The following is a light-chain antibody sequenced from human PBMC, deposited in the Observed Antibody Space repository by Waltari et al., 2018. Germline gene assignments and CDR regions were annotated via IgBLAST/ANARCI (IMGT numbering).Light chain of an antibody. CDR3: GTWDSSLSVVV. V-gene: IGLV1-51*01. CDR1: SSTIGNNF. CDR2: DDN. Sequence: QSVLTQPPSVSAAPGQKVTISCPGSSSTIGNNFVFWYQQLPGTAPKLLIYDDNERPSGIPDRFSGSKSGTSATLGITGLQTGDEADYYCGTWDSSLSVVVFGGGTKVTVL. J-gene: IGLJ2*01.